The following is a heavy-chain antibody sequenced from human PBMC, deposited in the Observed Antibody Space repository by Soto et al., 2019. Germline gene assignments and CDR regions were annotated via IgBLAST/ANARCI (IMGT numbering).Heavy chain of an antibody. CDR1: GFTFSSYG. CDR3: GRGMVFSGGSRPPALSYYSGMDV. Sequence: GGSLRLSCAASGFTFSSYGMHWVRQAPGKGLEWVAVIWYDGSNKYYADSVKGRFTISRDNSKNTLYLQMNSLRAEDTAVYYCGRGMVFSGGSRPPALSYYSGMDVGGKGTRVTVPS. D-gene: IGHD2-15*01. V-gene: IGHV3-33*01. CDR2: IWYDGSNK. J-gene: IGHJ6*04.